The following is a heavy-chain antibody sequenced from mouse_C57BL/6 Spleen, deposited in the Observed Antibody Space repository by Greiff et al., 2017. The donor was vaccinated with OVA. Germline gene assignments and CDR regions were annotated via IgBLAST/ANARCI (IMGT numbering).Heavy chain of an antibody. CDR1: GYTFTSYW. CDR2: IYPGSGST. V-gene: IGHV1-55*01. Sequence: VQLQQPGAELVKPGASVKISCKASGYTFTSYWITWVKQRPGQGLEWIGDIYPGSGSTNYNEKFKSKATLTVDTSSSTAYMQLSSLTSEDSAVYYCARPEDDYDGYAMDYWGQGTSVTVSS. J-gene: IGHJ4*01. D-gene: IGHD2-4*01. CDR3: ARPEDDYDGYAMDY.